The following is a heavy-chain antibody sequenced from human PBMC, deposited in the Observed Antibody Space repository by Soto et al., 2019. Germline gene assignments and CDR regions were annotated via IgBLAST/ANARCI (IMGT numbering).Heavy chain of an antibody. J-gene: IGHJ6*02. D-gene: IGHD6-6*01. CDR1: GFTFSSYA. Sequence: GGSLRLSCAASGFTFSSYAMHWVRQAPGKGPEWVAVISYDGSNKYYADSVKGRFTISRDNSKNTLYLQMNSLRAEDTAVYYCARDPAASIAARPPYHYYYGMDVWGQGTTVTVSS. V-gene: IGHV3-30-3*01. CDR3: ARDPAASIAARPPYHYYYGMDV. CDR2: ISYDGSNK.